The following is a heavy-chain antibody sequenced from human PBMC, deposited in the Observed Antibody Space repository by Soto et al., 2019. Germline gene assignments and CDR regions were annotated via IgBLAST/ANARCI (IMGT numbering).Heavy chain of an antibody. V-gene: IGHV3-48*01. CDR2: ISSSSSTI. D-gene: IGHD2-2*01. Sequence: PGGSLRLSCAASGFTFSSYSMNWVRQAPGKGLEWVSYISSSSSTIYYADSVKGRFTISRDNAKNSLYLQMNSLRAEDTAVYYCARGIAGYCSSTSCYASGPYFDYWGQGTLVTVSS. CDR3: ARGIAGYCSSTSCYASGPYFDY. CDR1: GFTFSSYS. J-gene: IGHJ4*02.